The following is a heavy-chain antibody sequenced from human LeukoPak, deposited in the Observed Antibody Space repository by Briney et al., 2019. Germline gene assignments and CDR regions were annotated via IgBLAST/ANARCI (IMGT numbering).Heavy chain of an antibody. Sequence: SETLSLTCVVSGESFSAYYWTWIRQPPGKGPEWIGEITHSGGTIYNPSLKSRLSISRDTPKNLLSLKLSSVTAADTAVFYCARGASYDTDAFDIWGQGTMVTVSS. V-gene: IGHV4-34*01. CDR2: ITHSGGT. J-gene: IGHJ3*02. CDR3: ARGASYDTDAFDI. D-gene: IGHD3-22*01. CDR1: GESFSAYY.